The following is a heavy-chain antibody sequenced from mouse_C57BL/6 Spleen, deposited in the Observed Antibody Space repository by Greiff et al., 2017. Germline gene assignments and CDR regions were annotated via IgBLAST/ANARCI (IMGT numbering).Heavy chain of an antibody. D-gene: IGHD2-3*01. CDR3: ARSGYDGYYGYFDV. CDR2: INPNNGGT. CDR1: GYTFTDYN. V-gene: IGHV1-18*01. J-gene: IGHJ1*03. Sequence: EVKLMESGPELVKPGASVKIPCKASGYTFTDYNMDWVKQSHGKSLEWIGDINPNNGGTIYNQKFKGKATLTVDKSSSTAYMELRSLTSEDTAVYYCARSGYDGYYGYFDVWGTGTTVTVSS.